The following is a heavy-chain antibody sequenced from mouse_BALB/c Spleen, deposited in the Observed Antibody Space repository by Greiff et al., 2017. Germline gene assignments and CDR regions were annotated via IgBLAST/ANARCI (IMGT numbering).Heavy chain of an antibody. Sequence: EVQVVESGGGLVQPGGSLKLSCAASGFTFSSYTMSWVRQTPEKRLEWVAYISNGGGSTYYPDTVKGRFTISRDNAKNTLYLQMSSLKSEDTAMYYCARHGGASWYFDVWGAGTTVTVSS. V-gene: IGHV5-12-2*01. CDR2: ISNGGGST. J-gene: IGHJ1*01. CDR3: ARHGGASWYFDV. CDR1: GFTFSSYT.